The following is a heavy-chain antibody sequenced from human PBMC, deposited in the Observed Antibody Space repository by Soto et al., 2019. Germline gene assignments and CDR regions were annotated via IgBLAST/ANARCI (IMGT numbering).Heavy chain of an antibody. CDR3: ARDCSGGSCYAEPFDP. D-gene: IGHD2-15*01. J-gene: IGHJ5*02. CDR1: GYTFTSYG. CDR2: ISAYNGNT. V-gene: IGHV1-18*01. Sequence: ASVKVSCKASGYTFTSYGISWVRQAPGQGLEGMGWISAYNGNTNYAQKLQGRVTMTTDPSTSTAYMELRSLRSDDTDVYYCARDCSGGSCYAEPFDPWGQGTLVTVSS.